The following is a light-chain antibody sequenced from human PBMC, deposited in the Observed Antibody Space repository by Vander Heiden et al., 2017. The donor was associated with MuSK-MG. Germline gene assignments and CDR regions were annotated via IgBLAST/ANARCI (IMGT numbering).Light chain of an antibody. CDR3: AAWDDSLNAWV. J-gene: IGLJ3*02. CDR2: SNN. Sequence: QSVLTQPPSASGTPGQRVTISCSGTSSNIGSNPVNWYQQLPGTAPKLLIYSNNQRPSGVPDRFSGSKSGTSASLAISGLQSEDEADYYCAAWDDSLNAWVFGGGTKLTAL. CDR1: SSNIGSNP. V-gene: IGLV1-44*01.